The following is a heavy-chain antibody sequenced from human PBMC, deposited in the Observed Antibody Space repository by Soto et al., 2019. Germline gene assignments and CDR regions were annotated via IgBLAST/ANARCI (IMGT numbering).Heavy chain of an antibody. Sequence: GGSLRLSCAASGFTFNSYAMHWVRQAPGKGLEWVAVVSYVGGNKYYADSVKGRFTISRDNSKDTLSLQMNSLRPEDTAVYYCARGSGYSSGLANYLDYWGQGTLVTVS. D-gene: IGHD6-19*01. V-gene: IGHV3-30-3*01. CDR3: ARGSGYSSGLANYLDY. J-gene: IGHJ4*02. CDR1: GFTFNSYA. CDR2: VSYVGGNK.